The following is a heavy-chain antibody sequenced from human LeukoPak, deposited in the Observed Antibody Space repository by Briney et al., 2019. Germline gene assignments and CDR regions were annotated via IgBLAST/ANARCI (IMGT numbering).Heavy chain of an antibody. CDR2: ISYDGSNK. CDR1: GFTFSSYA. J-gene: IGHJ6*02. CDR3: AKWFGGVIVNHGMDV. V-gene: IGHV3-30*07. Sequence: GRSLRLSCAASGFTFSSYAMHWVRQAPGKGLEWVAVISYDGSNKYYADSVKGRFTISRDNSKNTLYLQMNSLRAEDTAVYYCAKWFGGVIVNHGMDVWGQGTTVTVSS. D-gene: IGHD3-16*02.